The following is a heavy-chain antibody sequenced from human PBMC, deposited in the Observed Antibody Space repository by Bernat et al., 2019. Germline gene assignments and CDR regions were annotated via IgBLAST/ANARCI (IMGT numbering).Heavy chain of an antibody. D-gene: IGHD2-15*01. CDR2: TYYRSKWYN. J-gene: IGHJ3*02. CDR1: GDSVANNSAA. Sequence: QVQLPQSGPGLVKPSQTLSLTCAISGDSVANNSAAWNWIRQSPSRGLEWLGRTYYRSKWYNDYAVSAKSQPTSNPDTSKFLLSPQLNSATHYDTGIYSCERANSDSTVDHPLPIRGRATMVTVSS. CDR3: ERANSDSTVDHPLPI. V-gene: IGHV6-1*01.